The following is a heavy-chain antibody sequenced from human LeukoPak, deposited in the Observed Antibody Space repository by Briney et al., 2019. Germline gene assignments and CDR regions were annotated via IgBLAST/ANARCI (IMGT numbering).Heavy chain of an antibody. Sequence: SETLSLTCTVSGGSISSGDYYWSWIRQPPGKGLEWIGYIYYSGSTYYNPSLKSRVTISVDTSKNQFSLKPSSVTAADTAVYYCARGDFWSGYVPSWFDPWGQGTLVTVSS. CDR3: ARGDFWSGYVPSWFDP. CDR2: IYYSGST. J-gene: IGHJ5*02. CDR1: GGSISSGDYY. V-gene: IGHV4-30-4*08. D-gene: IGHD3-3*01.